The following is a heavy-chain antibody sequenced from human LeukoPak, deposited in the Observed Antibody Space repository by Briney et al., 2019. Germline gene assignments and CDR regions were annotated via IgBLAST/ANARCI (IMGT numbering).Heavy chain of an antibody. CDR2: ISYDGSNK. J-gene: IGHJ6*03. CDR3: ARTRDRVTHYYYMDV. V-gene: IGHV3-30*03. Sequence: RSLRLSCAASGFTFSSYGMHWVRPAPGKGLEWVAVISYDGSNKYYADSVKGRFTISRDNSKNTLYLQMNSLRAEDTAVYYCARTRDRVTHYYYMDVWGKGTTVTISS. CDR1: GFTFSSYG.